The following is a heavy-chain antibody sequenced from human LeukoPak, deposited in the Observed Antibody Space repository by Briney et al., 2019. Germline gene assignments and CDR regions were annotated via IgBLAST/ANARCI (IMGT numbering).Heavy chain of an antibody. CDR2: ISSSGSTI. D-gene: IGHD3-3*01. J-gene: IGHJ4*02. CDR3: ARKGRRVWSFDF. Sequence: GGSLRLSCAAAGFTFSDYYMSWIRQAPGKGLGWVSYISSSGSTIYYADSVKGRFTISRDNAKNSLYLQMNSLRAEDTAVYYCARKGRRVWSFDFWGQGTLATVSS. V-gene: IGHV3-11*01. CDR1: GFTFSDYY.